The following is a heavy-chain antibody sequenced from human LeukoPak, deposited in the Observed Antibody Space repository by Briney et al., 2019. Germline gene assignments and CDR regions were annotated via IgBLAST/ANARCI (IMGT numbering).Heavy chain of an antibody. D-gene: IGHD1-1*01. V-gene: IGHV3-9*03. CDR1: GFTFSSYG. J-gene: IGHJ3*02. CDR2: IRWNSGSI. Sequence: GGTLRLSCAASGFTFSSYGMSWVRQAPGKGLEWVTGIRWNSGSIGYADSVKGRFTISRDNAKNSLYLQMNSLRAEDMALYYCAKDRGYNWNDVSDAFDIWGQGTMVTVSS. CDR3: AKDRGYNWNDVSDAFDI.